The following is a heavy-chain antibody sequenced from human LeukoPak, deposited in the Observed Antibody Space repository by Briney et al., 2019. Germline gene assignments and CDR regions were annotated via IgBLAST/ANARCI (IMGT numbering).Heavy chain of an antibody. CDR1: GGSFSGYN. V-gene: IGHV4-34*01. D-gene: IGHD2-2*03. Sequence: KPSETLSLTCAVYGGSFSGYNWSWIRQPPGRGLEWSGVINHSGSTNYNPSLKSRVTISVDTSKNQFSLKLSSVTAADTAVYYCARVGYCSSTSCYHTLASGMDVWGKGTTVTVSS. J-gene: IGHJ6*04. CDR3: ARVGYCSSTSCYHTLASGMDV. CDR2: INHSGST.